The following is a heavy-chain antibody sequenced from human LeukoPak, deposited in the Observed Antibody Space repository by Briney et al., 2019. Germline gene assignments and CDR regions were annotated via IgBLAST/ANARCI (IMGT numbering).Heavy chain of an antibody. J-gene: IGHJ4*02. CDR2: LSYSGST. V-gene: IGHV4-59*01. Sequence: PSEILSLTCTVSGGSISSYYWSWIRQPPGKGLEWIGYLSYSGSTNYNPSLKSRVSISVDTSKNQFSLKLSSVTAADTAVYYCARYPHCSSTDCYVTWGQGTLVIVPA. D-gene: IGHD2-2*01. CDR3: ARYPHCSSTDCYVT. CDR1: GGSISSYY.